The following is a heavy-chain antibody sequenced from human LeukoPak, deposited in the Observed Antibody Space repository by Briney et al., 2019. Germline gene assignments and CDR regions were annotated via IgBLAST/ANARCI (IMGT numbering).Heavy chain of an antibody. CDR3: ARLAGGDYDAFDI. V-gene: IGHV3-53*01. Sequence: GGSLRLSCAASGFTFSSYAMHWVRQAPGKGLEWVSVIYSGGSTYYADSVKGRFTISRDNSKNTLYLQMNSLRAEDTAVYYCARLAGGDYDAFDIWGQGTMVTVSS. D-gene: IGHD4-17*01. J-gene: IGHJ3*02. CDR1: GFTFSSYA. CDR2: IYSGGST.